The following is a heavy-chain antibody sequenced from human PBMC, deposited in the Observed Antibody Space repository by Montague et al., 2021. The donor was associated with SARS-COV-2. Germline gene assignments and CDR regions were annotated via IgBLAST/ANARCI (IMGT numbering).Heavy chain of an antibody. V-gene: IGHV4-59*08. D-gene: IGHD3-22*01. J-gene: IGHJ6*02. CDR2: IFKDGDT. Sequence: SETLSLTCTVSGGSITNDDWSWIRQPPGKGLEWIGNIFKDGDTDYNPSLKSRVIISVDTSKSQFSLKVTSVTAADTAVYYCARYYERSLDVWGQGTTVTVSS. CDR1: GGSITNDD. CDR3: ARYYERSLDV.